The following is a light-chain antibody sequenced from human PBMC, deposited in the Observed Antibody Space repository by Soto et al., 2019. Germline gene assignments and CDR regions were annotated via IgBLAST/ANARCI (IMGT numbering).Light chain of an antibody. Sequence: IQMTQSASSLSASEGDRVTITCRASQSISSYLNWYQQKPGKAPKLLIYAASSLQSGVPSRFSGSGSGTDFPLTISSLQPEDFATYYCQQSYSTSITFGQGTRLAIK. V-gene: IGKV1-39*01. CDR3: QQSYSTSIT. CDR2: AAS. J-gene: IGKJ5*01. CDR1: QSISSY.